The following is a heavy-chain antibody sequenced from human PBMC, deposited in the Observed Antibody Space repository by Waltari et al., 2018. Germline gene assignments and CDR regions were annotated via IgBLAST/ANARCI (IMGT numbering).Heavy chain of an antibody. CDR2: IYYSGST. Sequence: QLQLQESGPGLVKPSETLSLTCTVSGGSISSRSYYWGWIRQPPGKGLEWIGSIYYSGSTYYNPSLKSRVTISVDTSKNQFSLKLSSVTAADTAVYYCARRRFGEFDYWGQGTLVTVSS. CDR1: GGSISSRSYY. CDR3: ARRRFGEFDY. V-gene: IGHV4-39*01. D-gene: IGHD3-10*01. J-gene: IGHJ4*02.